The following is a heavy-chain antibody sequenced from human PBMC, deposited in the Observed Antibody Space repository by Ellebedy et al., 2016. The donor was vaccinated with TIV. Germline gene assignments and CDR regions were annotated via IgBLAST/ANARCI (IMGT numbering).Heavy chain of an antibody. V-gene: IGHV1-46*01. CDR2: IDPSTGNT. D-gene: IGHD5-12*01. CDR3: ARDFNDIGFRALLFDH. CDR1: GYIFTNYY. Sequence: ASVKVSXKASGYIFTNYYIHWLRQAPGQGPEWLGVIDPSTGNTTYARRFQGFLTMTRDRPTNTVYMDLRSVRSEDTATYYCARDFNDIGFRALLFDHWGQGTLVTVSS. J-gene: IGHJ5*02.